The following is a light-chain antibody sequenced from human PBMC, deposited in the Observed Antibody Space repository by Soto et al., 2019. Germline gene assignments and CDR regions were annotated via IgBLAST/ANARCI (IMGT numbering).Light chain of an antibody. CDR3: QQYNNWPPIT. V-gene: IGKV3-15*01. CDR1: QSVSGN. Sequence: EIVMTQSPATLSVSPGERATLSCRASQSVSGNLAWYQQKPGQAPRLLIYGASTRATGIPARFSGSGSGTXXXXXXXXXXSEDFAVYYCQQYNNWPPITFGQGTRLEIK. J-gene: IGKJ5*01. CDR2: GAS.